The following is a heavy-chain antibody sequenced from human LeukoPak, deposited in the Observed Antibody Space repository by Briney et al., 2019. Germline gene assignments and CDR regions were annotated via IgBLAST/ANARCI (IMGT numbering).Heavy chain of an antibody. Sequence: SETLSLTCAVYGGSFSGYYWSWIRQPPGKRLEWIGEINHSGSTNYNPSLKSRVTISVDTSKNQFSLKLSSVTAADTAVYYCARGRIQLWLRYYYYYMDVWGKGTTVTVSS. D-gene: IGHD5-18*01. J-gene: IGHJ6*03. V-gene: IGHV4-34*01. CDR3: ARGRIQLWLRYYYYYMDV. CDR1: GGSFSGYY. CDR2: INHSGST.